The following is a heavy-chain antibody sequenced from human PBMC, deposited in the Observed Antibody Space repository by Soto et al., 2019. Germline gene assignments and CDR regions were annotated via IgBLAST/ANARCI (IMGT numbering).Heavy chain of an antibody. V-gene: IGHV3-23*01. CDR3: ARDREQWLVGYYFDY. CDR1: GFPFDAHG. J-gene: IGHJ4*02. D-gene: IGHD6-19*01. Sequence: HPGGSLRLSCAASGFPFDAHGMAWVRQSPGKGLQWVSSINVSGALTYYIESVKGRFTISRDNSKDTLDLQMNSLRAEDTAVYYCARDREQWLVGYYFDYWGQGTLVTVSS. CDR2: INVSGALT.